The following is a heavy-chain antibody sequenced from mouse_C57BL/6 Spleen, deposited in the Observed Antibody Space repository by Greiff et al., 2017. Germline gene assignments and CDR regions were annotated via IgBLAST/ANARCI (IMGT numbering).Heavy chain of an antibody. J-gene: IGHJ3*01. V-gene: IGHV1-18*01. CDR1: GYTFTDYN. Sequence: VQLQQSGPELVKPGASVKIPCKASGYTFTDYNMDWVKQSHGKSLEWIGDINPNNGGTIYNQKFKGKDTLTVDKSSSTAYMELRSLTSEDTAVYYCARRKASDDGYYGFAYWGQGTLVTVSA. CDR2: INPNNGGT. CDR3: ARRKASDDGYYGFAY. D-gene: IGHD2-3*01.